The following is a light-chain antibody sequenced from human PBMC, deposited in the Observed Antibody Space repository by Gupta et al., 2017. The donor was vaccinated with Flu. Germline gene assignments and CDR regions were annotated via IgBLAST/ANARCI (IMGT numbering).Light chain of an antibody. CDR1: QRVSSSY. CDR2: GAS. V-gene: IGKV3-20*01. CDR3: QQYGSSPRYT. Sequence: EIVLTQSPGTLSLSPGERATLSCRASQRVSSSYLAWYQQKPGQAPRLLIYGASSRATGIPDRFSGSGSGTDFTLTISRREPEDFAVYYCQQYGSSPRYTFGQGTKLEIK. J-gene: IGKJ2*01.